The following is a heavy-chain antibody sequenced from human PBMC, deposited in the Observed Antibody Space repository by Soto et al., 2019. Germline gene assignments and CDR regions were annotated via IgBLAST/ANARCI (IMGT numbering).Heavy chain of an antibody. V-gene: IGHV4-34*01. CDR2: INHSGST. J-gene: IGHJ5*02. D-gene: IGHD6-13*01. Sequence: SETLSLTCVVYGGSFSGYYWSWIRQPPGKGLEWIGEINHSGSTNYNPSPKSRVTISIDTSKSQFSLRLSSVTDADTAVYYCARVNEQQRYSWFDPWGQGTLVTVSS. CDR3: ARVNEQQRYSWFDP. CDR1: GGSFSGYY.